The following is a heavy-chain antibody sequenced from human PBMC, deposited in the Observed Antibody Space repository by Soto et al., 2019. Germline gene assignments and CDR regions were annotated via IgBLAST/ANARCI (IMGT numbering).Heavy chain of an antibody. CDR2: IYYSGNT. J-gene: IGHJ4*02. CDR1: GGSISASSYY. CDR3: AGGRVDVSSTDY. Sequence: SETLSLTCTVSGGSISASSYYWGWIRQPPGKGLEWIGSIYYSGNTYCSPSLKSRVTISVDTSKNQFPLKLSSVTAADTAVYYCAGGRVDVSSTDYWGQGTLVTVSS. D-gene: IGHD3-16*02. V-gene: IGHV4-39*01.